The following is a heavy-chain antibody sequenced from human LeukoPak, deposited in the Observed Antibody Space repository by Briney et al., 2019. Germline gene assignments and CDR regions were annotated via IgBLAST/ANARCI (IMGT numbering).Heavy chain of an antibody. J-gene: IGHJ3*02. D-gene: IGHD4-17*01. CDR1: GFTFSDYY. V-gene: IGHV3-11*06. Sequence: PGGSLRLSCAASGFTFSDYYMSWIRQAPGRGLEWVSYISSSSSYTNYADSVKGRFTISRDNAKNSLYLQMNSLRAEDTAVYYCARFPVTTRNRAFDIWGQGTMVTVSS. CDR2: ISSSSSYT. CDR3: ARFPVTTRNRAFDI.